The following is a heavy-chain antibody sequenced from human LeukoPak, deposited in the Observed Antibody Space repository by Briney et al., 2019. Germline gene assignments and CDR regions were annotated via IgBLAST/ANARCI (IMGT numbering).Heavy chain of an antibody. CDR3: AAMTTVTMYSYFFDS. V-gene: IGHV4-4*07. J-gene: IGHJ4*02. CDR2: IYTSGST. D-gene: IGHD4-17*01. CDR1: GVSISSYS. Sequence: PSETLSLTCTVSGVSISSYSWSWIRQPAGKGLDWIGRIYTSGSTNYNPSLKSRVTMSVDTSKNQFSLRLTSVTAADTAIYYCAAMTTVTMYSYFFDSWGQGTLLTVSS.